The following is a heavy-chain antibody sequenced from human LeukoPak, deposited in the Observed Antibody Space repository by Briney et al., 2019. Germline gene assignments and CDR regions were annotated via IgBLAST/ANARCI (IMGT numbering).Heavy chain of an antibody. CDR1: GGSISSYY. CDR2: IYYSGST. J-gene: IGHJ4*02. Sequence: SETLSPTCTVSGGSISSYYWGWIRQPPGKGLEWIGYIYYSGSTNYNPSLKSRVTISVDTSKNQFSLKLSSVTAVDTAVYYCARSKPAPPKPFDYWGQGTLVTVSS. V-gene: IGHV4-59*01. D-gene: IGHD2-2*01. CDR3: ARSKPAPPKPFDY.